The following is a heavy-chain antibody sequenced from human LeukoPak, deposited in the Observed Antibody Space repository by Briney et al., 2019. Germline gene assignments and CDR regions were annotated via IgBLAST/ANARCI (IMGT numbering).Heavy chain of an antibody. V-gene: IGHV3-30*04. CDR3: AKDLDRPSPAATDY. D-gene: IGHD2-2*01. J-gene: IGHJ4*01. Sequence: GRSLRLSCAVSGFTFSNYAMHWVRQAPGKGLEWVAVTSHDGNKEYYADSVKGRFTISRDNAKNSLYLQMNSLRAEDTAVYYCAKDLDRPSPAATDYGGQEPWSPSPQ. CDR2: TSHDGNKE. CDR1: GFTFSNYA.